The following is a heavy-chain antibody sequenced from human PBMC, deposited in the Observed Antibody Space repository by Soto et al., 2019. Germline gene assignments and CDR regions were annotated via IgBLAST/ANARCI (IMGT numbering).Heavy chain of an antibody. CDR3: ARGYIVLMVYAMTLFDY. Sequence: QVQLQQWGAGLLKPSETLSLTCAVYGGSFSGYYWSWIRQPPGKGLEWIGEINHSGSTNYNTSLKSRVTISVDTSKNQFSLKLSSVTAADTAVYYCARGYIVLMVYAMTLFDYWGQGTLVTVSS. CDR2: INHSGST. D-gene: IGHD2-8*01. V-gene: IGHV4-34*01. J-gene: IGHJ4*02. CDR1: GGSFSGYY.